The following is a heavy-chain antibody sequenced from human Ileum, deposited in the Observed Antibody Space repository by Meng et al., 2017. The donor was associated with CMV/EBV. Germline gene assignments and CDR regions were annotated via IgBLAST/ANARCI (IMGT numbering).Heavy chain of an antibody. CDR2: IIPIFGTA. CDR3: ARSGFYCSSTSCYGDYFDY. Sequence: LSSYAISWVRQAPGQGLEWMGGIIPIFGTANYAQKFQGRVTITTDESTSTAYMELSSLRSEDTAVYYCARSGFYCSSTSCYGDYFDYWGQGTLVTVSS. D-gene: IGHD2-2*01. J-gene: IGHJ4*02. V-gene: IGHV1-69*05. CDR1: LSSYA.